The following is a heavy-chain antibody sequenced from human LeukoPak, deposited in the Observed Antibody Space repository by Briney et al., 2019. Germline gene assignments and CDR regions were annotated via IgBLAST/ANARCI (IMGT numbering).Heavy chain of an antibody. CDR2: IKQDGSDK. J-gene: IGHJ4*02. CDR3: AREHSSGWYVF. Sequence: PGGSLRLSCAASGFTFSNYWMSWVRQAPGKGLEWVANIKQDGSDKYYVDSVKGRFTISRDNSKNSLYLQMNSLKAEDTAVYYCAREHSSGWYVFWGQGTLVTVSS. V-gene: IGHV3-7*01. D-gene: IGHD6-19*01. CDR1: GFTFSNYW.